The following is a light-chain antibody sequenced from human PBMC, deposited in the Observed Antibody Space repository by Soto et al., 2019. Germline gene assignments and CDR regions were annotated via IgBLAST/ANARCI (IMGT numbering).Light chain of an antibody. CDR1: SSNIGSNT. CDR2: SNN. V-gene: IGLV1-44*01. J-gene: IGLJ2*01. CDR3: AAWGDSLNGPV. Sequence: VVTQPPSASGTPGQRVTISCSGSSSNIGSNTVNWYQQLPGTAPKLLIYSNNQRPSGVPDRFSGSKSGTSASLAISGLQSEDEADYYCAAWGDSLNGPVFGGGTKLTVL.